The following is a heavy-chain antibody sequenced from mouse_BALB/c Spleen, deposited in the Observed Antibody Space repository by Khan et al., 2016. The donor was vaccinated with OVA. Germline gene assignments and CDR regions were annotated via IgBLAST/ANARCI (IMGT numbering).Heavy chain of an antibody. J-gene: IGHJ2*01. D-gene: IGHD1-1*01. Sequence: VQLQQSGADLMKPGAPVKISCKVTGYTFSTYWIEWIKQRPGHGLEWIGEILPESGSIKYNEKFKGKATFTADTSSNTAYMQLSSLTSEDSAVYYCARVNYGSRDYFDYWGQGTTLTVSS. V-gene: IGHV1-9*01. CDR3: ARVNYGSRDYFDY. CDR2: ILPESGSI. CDR1: GYTFSTYW.